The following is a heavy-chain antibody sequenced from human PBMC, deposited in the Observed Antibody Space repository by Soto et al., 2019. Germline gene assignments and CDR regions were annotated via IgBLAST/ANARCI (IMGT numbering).Heavy chain of an antibody. V-gene: IGHV3-15*07. D-gene: IGHD3-16*02. Sequence: SVSNAWMNWVRQAPGKGLEWDGRIKSKTDGGTTDYAAPVKGRFTISRDDSKNTLYLQMNSLKTEDTAVYYCTTAPVLRLGELSLGFYFDYWGQGTLVTVSS. CDR1: SVSNAW. J-gene: IGHJ4*02. CDR3: TTAPVLRLGELSLGFYFDY. CDR2: IKSKTDGGTT.